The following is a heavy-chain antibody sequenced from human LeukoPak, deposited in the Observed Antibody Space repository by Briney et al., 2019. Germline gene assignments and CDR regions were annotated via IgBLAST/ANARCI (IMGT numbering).Heavy chain of an antibody. J-gene: IGHJ4*02. Sequence: PGGSLRLSCAASGFTFSSYSMNWVRQAPGKGLEWVSAISGSGGSTYYADSVKGRFTISRDNAQNSLYLQMNSLRAEDTAIYYCVRDRGTYRPIDYWGQGTLVTVSS. CDR2: ISGSGGST. CDR3: VRDRGTYRPIDY. CDR1: GFTFSSYS. D-gene: IGHD1-26*01. V-gene: IGHV3-21*04.